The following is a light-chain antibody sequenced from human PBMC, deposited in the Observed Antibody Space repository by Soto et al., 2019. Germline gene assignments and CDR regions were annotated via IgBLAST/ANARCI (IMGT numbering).Light chain of an antibody. CDR2: HAS. CDR3: QQYNKWPLYT. V-gene: IGKV3-15*01. CDR1: QSVGTT. Sequence: VLTQSPATLSVSPGERVTLSCRASQSVGTTLAWYQQKPGQAPRLLIYHASTRATGIPARFSGSGSGTQCTLTISSLQSEDFAVYFCQQYNKWPLYTFGQGTKLDIK. J-gene: IGKJ2*01.